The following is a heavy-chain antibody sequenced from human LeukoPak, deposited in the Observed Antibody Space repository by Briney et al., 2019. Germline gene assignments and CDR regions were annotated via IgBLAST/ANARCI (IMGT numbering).Heavy chain of an antibody. J-gene: IGHJ4*02. CDR2: ITGTGGST. D-gene: IGHD6-13*01. Sequence: GGSLRLSCAASGFTFTSYAMSWVRQAPGKGLEWVSAITGTGGSTYYSASVKGRFTISRDNSKNTLYLQMSSLRAEDTAMYYCASTNSSSWPTNNHFDYWGQGTLVTVSS. CDR1: GFTFTSYA. V-gene: IGHV3-23*01. CDR3: ASTNSSSWPTNNHFDY.